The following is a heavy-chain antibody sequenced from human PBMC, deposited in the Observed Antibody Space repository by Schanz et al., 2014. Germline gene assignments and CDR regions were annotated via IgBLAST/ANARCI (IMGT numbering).Heavy chain of an antibody. D-gene: IGHD2-15*01. CDR3: AIPRPTLSKRIFDL. CDR2: ISGSGATT. V-gene: IGHV3-23*01. Sequence: AASGFTFSSYAMSWVRQAPGKGLELVSFISGSGATTYYADSVQGRFTISRDNPRNMFYFQTRSLRAEDTALYYCAIPRPTLSKRIFDLLGLGSLVTVSS. J-gene: IGHJ4*02. CDR1: GFTFSSYA.